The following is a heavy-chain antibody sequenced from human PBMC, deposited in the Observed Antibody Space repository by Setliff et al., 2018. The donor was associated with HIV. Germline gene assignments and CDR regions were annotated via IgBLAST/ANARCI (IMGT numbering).Heavy chain of an antibody. Sequence: SETLSLTCTVSGGSISSSGYYWGWIRQPPGKGLEWIGTIYYSGSTYYNPSLKSRVTISVDTSKNQFSLKLSSVTAADTAVYYCAGRYYDLWSNYYTGIPYWGQGTLVTVSS. J-gene: IGHJ4*02. CDR2: IYYSGST. V-gene: IGHV4-39*01. CDR1: GGSISSSGYY. D-gene: IGHD3-3*01. CDR3: AGRYYDLWSNYYTGIPY.